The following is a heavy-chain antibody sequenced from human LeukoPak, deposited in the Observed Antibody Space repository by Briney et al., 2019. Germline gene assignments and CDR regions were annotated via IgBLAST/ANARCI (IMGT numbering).Heavy chain of an antibody. V-gene: IGHV4-39*01. J-gene: IGHJ4*02. CDR3: ARCGYYDFWSGYNPATFDY. CDR1: GGPISSSSYY. CDR2: IYYSGST. D-gene: IGHD3-3*01. Sequence: SETLSLTCTVSGGPISSSSYYWGWIRQPPGKGLEWIGSIYYSGSTYYNPSLKSRITISLDMSKNQFSLKLSSVTAADTAVYYCARCGYYDFWSGYNPATFDYWGQGTLVTVSS.